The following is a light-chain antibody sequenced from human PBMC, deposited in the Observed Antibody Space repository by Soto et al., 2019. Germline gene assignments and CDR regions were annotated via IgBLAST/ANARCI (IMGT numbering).Light chain of an antibody. J-gene: IGKJ2*01. CDR2: GAS. CDR1: QSVSSSY. Sequence: EIVLTQSPGTLSFSPGERATLSCRASQSVSSSYLAWYQQKPGQAPRLLIYGASSRATGIPDRFSGSGSGTDFTLTVSRLEPEDFAVYYCQQYGIPPYAFGQGTKLEIK. V-gene: IGKV3-20*01. CDR3: QQYGIPPYA.